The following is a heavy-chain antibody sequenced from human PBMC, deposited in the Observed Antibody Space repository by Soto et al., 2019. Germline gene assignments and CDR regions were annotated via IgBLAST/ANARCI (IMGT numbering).Heavy chain of an antibody. J-gene: IGHJ3*02. Sequence: QVRLQESGPGLVKPSGTLSLTCAVSGGSISSTNWWSWVRQPPGKGLEWIGEIYHSGSTNYNPSLKSLISIAVDQSIIQCSLRLSSVITADTVVYYCVRVPSTTVQDAFDICGQGTMVTVSS. CDR3: VRVPSTTVQDAFDI. CDR2: IYHSGST. V-gene: IGHV4-4*02. CDR1: GGSISSTNW. D-gene: IGHD4-17*01.